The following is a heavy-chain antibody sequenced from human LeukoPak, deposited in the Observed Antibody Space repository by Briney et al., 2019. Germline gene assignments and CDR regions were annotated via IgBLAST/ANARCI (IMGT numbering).Heavy chain of an antibody. Sequence: ASVKVSCKASGYTFTSYDINWVRQATGQGLEWMGWMNPNSGNTGYAQKFQGRVTMTRNTSISTAYMELSILRSEDTAVYYCARVREYDILTGYYSFDYWGQGTLVTVSS. CDR2: MNPNSGNT. V-gene: IGHV1-8*01. D-gene: IGHD3-9*01. CDR1: GYTFTSYD. CDR3: ARVREYDILTGYYSFDY. J-gene: IGHJ4*02.